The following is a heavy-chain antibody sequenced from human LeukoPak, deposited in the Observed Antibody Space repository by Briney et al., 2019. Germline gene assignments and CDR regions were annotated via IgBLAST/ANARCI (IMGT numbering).Heavy chain of an antibody. D-gene: IGHD3-3*01. V-gene: IGHV3-11*04. CDR1: GFTFSDYY. J-gene: IGHJ3*02. Sequence: GGSLRLSCAASGFTFSDYYMSWTRQAPGKGLEWVSYISSSGSTIYYADSVKGRFTISRDNAKNSLYLQMNSLRAEDTAVYYCARDQTYDFWSGYYTARADGAFDIWGQGTMVTVSS. CDR2: ISSSGSTI. CDR3: ARDQTYDFWSGYYTARADGAFDI.